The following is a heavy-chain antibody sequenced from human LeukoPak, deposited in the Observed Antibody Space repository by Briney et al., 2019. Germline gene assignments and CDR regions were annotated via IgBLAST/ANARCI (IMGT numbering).Heavy chain of an antibody. CDR3: ARLLWFGELNFDP. Sequence: SGTLSLTCTVSGGSISSSSYYWGWIRQPPGKGLEWIGSIYYSGSTYYNPSLKSRVTISVDTSKNQFSLKLSSVTAADTAVYYCARLLWFGELNFDPWGQGTLVTVSS. V-gene: IGHV4-39*01. CDR1: GGSISSSSYY. D-gene: IGHD3-10*01. J-gene: IGHJ5*02. CDR2: IYYSGST.